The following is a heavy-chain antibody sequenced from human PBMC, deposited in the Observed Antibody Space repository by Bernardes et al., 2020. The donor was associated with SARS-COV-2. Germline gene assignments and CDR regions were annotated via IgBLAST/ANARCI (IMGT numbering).Heavy chain of an antibody. CDR1: GFTFSSSG. Sequence: GGSLRLSCAASGFTFSSSGMSWVRQAPGKGLEWVSAISDDGGITKYTDSVKGRFTISRDTSNNTLYLRMNSLRAEDTAVYYCARRAEKISGYVHRYFDYWGQGTLGTVSS. J-gene: IGHJ4*02. CDR2: ISDDGGIT. D-gene: IGHD3-22*01. V-gene: IGHV3-23*01. CDR3: ARRAEKISGYVHRYFDY.